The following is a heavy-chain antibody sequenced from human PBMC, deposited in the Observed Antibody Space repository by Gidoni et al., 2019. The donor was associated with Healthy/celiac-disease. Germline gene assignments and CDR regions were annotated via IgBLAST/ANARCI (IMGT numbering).Heavy chain of an antibody. CDR3: AHTRMVYARKAGGDYYMDV. J-gene: IGHJ6*03. V-gene: IGHV2-5*02. D-gene: IGHD2-8*01. CDR1: GFSLSTSGVG. Sequence: QITLKESGPTLVTPTPTLTLTFTFSGFSLSTSGVGVGWIRQPPGKALEWLALIYWDDDKRYSPSLKRRLTITKDTPKNQVVLTMTNMDPVDTATYYCAHTRMVYARKAGGDYYMDVWGKGTTVTVSS. CDR2: IYWDDDK.